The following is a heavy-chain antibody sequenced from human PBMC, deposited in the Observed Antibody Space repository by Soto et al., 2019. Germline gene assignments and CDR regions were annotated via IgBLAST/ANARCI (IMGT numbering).Heavy chain of an antibody. CDR3: ARETGFLLRFRYCNGPTCHEDY. Sequence: EVQLVESGGGLVQPGGSLRLSCAASGFTFSNYWMTWVRQAPGKGLEWVANIKQDGGEKYYLDSVKGRFTISRDNAKKSPYLQINSLRTEETAVDYCARETGFLLRFRYCNGPTCHEDYWGQGALVTVSS. CDR1: GFTFSNYW. CDR2: IKQDGGEK. J-gene: IGHJ4*02. V-gene: IGHV3-7*01. D-gene: IGHD5-18*01.